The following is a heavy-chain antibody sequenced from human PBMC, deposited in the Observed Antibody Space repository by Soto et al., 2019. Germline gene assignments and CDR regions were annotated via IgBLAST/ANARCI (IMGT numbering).Heavy chain of an antibody. J-gene: IGHJ6*02. CDR3: ARGGGSGWSPITYYYYGMDV. CDR1: GGTFSSYA. Sequence: GPPVKVSCKASGGTFSSYAISWVRQAPGQGLEWMGGIIPIFGTANYAQKFQGRVTITADESTSTAYMELSSLRSEDTAVYYCARGGGSGWSPITYYYYGMDVWGQGTTVTVSS. D-gene: IGHD6-19*01. CDR2: IIPIFGTA. V-gene: IGHV1-69*13.